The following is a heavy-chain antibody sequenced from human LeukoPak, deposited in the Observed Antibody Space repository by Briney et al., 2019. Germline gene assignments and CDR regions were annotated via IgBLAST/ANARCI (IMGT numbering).Heavy chain of an antibody. Sequence: GESLKISCKGSGYTFTSYWIGWVRQMPGKGLECMGIIYPGDSDTRYSPSFQGQVTISADKSISTAYLQWSSLKASDTAIYYCARLPWNYAGGWDYWGQGTLVTVSS. D-gene: IGHD1-7*01. V-gene: IGHV5-51*01. CDR2: IYPGDSDT. J-gene: IGHJ4*02. CDR3: ARLPWNYAGGWDY. CDR1: GYTFTSYW.